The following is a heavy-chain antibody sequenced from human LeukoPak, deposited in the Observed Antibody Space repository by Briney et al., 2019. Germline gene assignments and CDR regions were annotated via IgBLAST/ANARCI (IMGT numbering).Heavy chain of an antibody. Sequence: GGSLRLSCAASGFTFSSYGMHWVRQAPGKGLEWVAFIRYDGSNKYYADSVKGRFTISRDNSKNTLYLQMNSLRAEDTAVYYCARHYCSSTSCYMVDAFDIWGQGTMVTVSS. CDR3: ARHYCSSTSCYMVDAFDI. V-gene: IGHV3-30*02. J-gene: IGHJ3*02. CDR1: GFTFSSYG. CDR2: IRYDGSNK. D-gene: IGHD2-2*02.